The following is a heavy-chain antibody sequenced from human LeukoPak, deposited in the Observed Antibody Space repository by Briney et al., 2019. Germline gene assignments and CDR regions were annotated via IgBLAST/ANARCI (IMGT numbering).Heavy chain of an antibody. Sequence: KPGGSLRLSCAASGFTFTSYSMNWVRQAPGKGLEWVSTISGGGGSTYYADSVKGRFTISRDNPKNTLYLQVNSLRAEDTAVYYCAKGGKWDVTPFDYWGQGTLVTVSS. CDR1: GFTFTSYS. J-gene: IGHJ4*02. V-gene: IGHV3-23*01. CDR2: ISGGGGST. CDR3: AKGGKWDVTPFDY. D-gene: IGHD1-26*01.